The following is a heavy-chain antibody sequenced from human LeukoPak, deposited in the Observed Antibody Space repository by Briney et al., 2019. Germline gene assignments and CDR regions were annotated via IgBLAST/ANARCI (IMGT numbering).Heavy chain of an antibody. V-gene: IGHV3-21*01. CDR2: ISSSSSDI. CDR3: ARGGVGAKDDAFDI. Sequence: PGGSLRLSCAASGFTFSSYSMNWVRQAPGRGLEWVSSISSSSSDIYYAASVKGRFTNSRDNAKNSLYLQMNSLRAEDTAVYYCARGGVGAKDDAFDIWGQGTMVTVSS. CDR1: GFTFSSYS. D-gene: IGHD1-26*01. J-gene: IGHJ3*02.